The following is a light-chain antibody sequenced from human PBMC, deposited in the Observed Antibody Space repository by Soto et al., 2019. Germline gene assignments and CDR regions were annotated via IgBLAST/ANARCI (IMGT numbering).Light chain of an antibody. J-gene: IGKJ1*01. V-gene: IGKV2-28*01. CDR1: QSLLHSNGYNY. Sequence: EIVMTQTPLSLPVTPGEPASISCRSSQSLLHSNGYNYLDWYLQKPGQSPQLLIYLGSNRASGVPDRFSCSGSGTDFTLNIIRVAAEDVGVYSSMQPLQSWTFSQRTNLDIK. CDR2: LGS. CDR3: MQPLQSWT.